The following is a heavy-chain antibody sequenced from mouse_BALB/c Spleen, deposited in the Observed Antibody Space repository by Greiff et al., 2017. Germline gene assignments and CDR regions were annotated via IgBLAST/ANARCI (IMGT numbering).Heavy chain of an antibody. V-gene: IGHV1-5*01. D-gene: IGHD1-1*01. CDR3: TRRGGSTVVDYYFDY. CDR2: IYPGNSDT. J-gene: IGHJ2*01. CDR1: GYTFTSYW. Sequence: EVQLQQSGTVLARPGASVKMSCKASGYTFTSYWMHWVKQRPGQGLEWIGAIYPGNSDTSYNQKFKGKAKLTAVTSTSTAYMELSSLTNEDSAVYYCTRRGGSTVVDYYFDYWGQGTTLTVSS.